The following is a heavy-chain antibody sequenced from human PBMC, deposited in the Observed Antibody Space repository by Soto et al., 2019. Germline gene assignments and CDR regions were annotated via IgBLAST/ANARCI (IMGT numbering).Heavy chain of an antibody. Sequence: GVTYSGCTRYSVHQAPGQRLEWMGWIKADNTNTKYSQKFQGRVTITRDTSASTVYMELSSLRSEDTAVYYCAREGGSYVGYWAQGTLVTVSS. D-gene: IGHD5-12*01. CDR3: AREGGSYVGY. J-gene: IGHJ4*02. V-gene: IGHV1-3*01. CDR1: GVTYSGCT. CDR2: IKADNTNT.